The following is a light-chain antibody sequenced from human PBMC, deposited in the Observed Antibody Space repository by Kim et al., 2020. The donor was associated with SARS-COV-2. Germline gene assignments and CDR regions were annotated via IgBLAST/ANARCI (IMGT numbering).Light chain of an antibody. CDR1: HNVGTN. CDR2: RAS. V-gene: IGKV3-15*01. J-gene: IGKJ4*01. CDR3: QQFNEWPLT. Sequence: LSPGDRATLSCRASHNVGTNMAWYQQKSGQAPRVLIYRASNRATDIPARISGSGSGTEFTLTISSLQSEDFAVYFCQQFNEWPLTFGGGTKVDIK.